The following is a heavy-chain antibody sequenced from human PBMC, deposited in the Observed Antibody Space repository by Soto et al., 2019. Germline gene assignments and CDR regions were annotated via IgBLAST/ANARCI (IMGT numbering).Heavy chain of an antibody. V-gene: IGHV1-69*01. CDR1: GGTFSSYS. D-gene: IGHD1-26*01. CDR3: ARDGGRHSGGIDY. J-gene: IGHJ4*02. Sequence: QVQLVQSGAEVKKPGSSVKVSCKASGGTFSSYSINWVRQAPGQGLEWMGEIIPIFGTANYAQKFQGRVTITADESTSTTYMELNSPRSEDTAGYYCARDGGRHSGGIDYWGQGTLVTVSS. CDR2: IIPIFGTA.